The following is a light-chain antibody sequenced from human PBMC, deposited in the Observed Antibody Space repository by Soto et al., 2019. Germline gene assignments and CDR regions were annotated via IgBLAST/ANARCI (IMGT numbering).Light chain of an antibody. CDR1: QSVSID. J-gene: IGKJ2*01. CDR3: HQYDNGPYT. CDR2: GAS. Sequence: ETVLPQYPDTLSVSPGERATLSCGASQSVSIDLDWYQQTPGQAPRLLIYGASTRATGIPVRFSGSGSGTELTITISSLQSEDFAVYYCHQYDNGPYTFGQGTK. V-gene: IGKV3-15*01.